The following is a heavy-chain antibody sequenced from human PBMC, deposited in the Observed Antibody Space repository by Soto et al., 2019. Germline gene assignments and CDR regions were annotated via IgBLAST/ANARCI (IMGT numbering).Heavy chain of an antibody. V-gene: IGHV4-39*01. J-gene: IGHJ4*02. CDR1: GDSISSTTYY. CDR3: ARQSYESSAYFDY. D-gene: IGHD3-22*01. CDR2: IYYGGSA. Sequence: SETLSLTCTVSGDSISSTTYYWGWVRQPQGKGLEWIGSIYYGGSAYYNPSLNSRVTISVDSSRIHFSLELISVTAADTAVFYCARQSYESSAYFDYWGLGTLVTVSS.